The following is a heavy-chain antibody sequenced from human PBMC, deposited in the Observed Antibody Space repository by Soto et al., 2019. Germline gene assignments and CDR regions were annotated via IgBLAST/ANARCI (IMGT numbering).Heavy chain of an antibody. CDR1: GDSISTYY. Sequence: QVQLQESGPGLVKPSETLSITCTVSGDSISTYYWTWIRQPPGKGLEWIGYIYNSATTKYNPSLKIRVTISVDTSKNQFSLKLSSVTTADTAVYYCARGRFDFIWGTPAPYLDYWGQGALVTFSS. J-gene: IGHJ4*02. V-gene: IGHV4-59*01. CDR3: ARGRFDFIWGTPAPYLDY. D-gene: IGHD3-16*01. CDR2: IYNSATT.